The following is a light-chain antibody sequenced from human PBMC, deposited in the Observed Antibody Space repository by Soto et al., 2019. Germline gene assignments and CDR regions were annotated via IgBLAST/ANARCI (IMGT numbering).Light chain of an antibody. Sequence: QSALTQPASVSGSPGQSITISCTYNLVSWYQQHPGKAPKLMIYEANKRPSGGSNRFSGSKSGNTAALTISGLQAEDEADYYCCSYAGQRVVFGGGTKLTVL. J-gene: IGLJ2*01. CDR1: NL. CDR3: CSYAGQRVV. V-gene: IGLV2-23*01. CDR2: EAN.